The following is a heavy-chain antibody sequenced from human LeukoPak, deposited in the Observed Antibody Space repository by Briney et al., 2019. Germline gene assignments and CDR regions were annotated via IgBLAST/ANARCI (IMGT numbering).Heavy chain of an antibody. D-gene: IGHD3-3*01. V-gene: IGHV1-2*02. J-gene: IGHJ4*02. Sequence: ASVKVSCKASGYTFTGYYMHWVRQAPGQGLEWMAWINPNSGGTNYAQKFQGRVTMTRDTSISTAYMELSRLRSDDTAVYYCAKPRGLGVPLLPGDYWGQGTLVTVSS. CDR2: INPNSGGT. CDR1: GYTFTGYY. CDR3: AKPRGLGVPLLPGDY.